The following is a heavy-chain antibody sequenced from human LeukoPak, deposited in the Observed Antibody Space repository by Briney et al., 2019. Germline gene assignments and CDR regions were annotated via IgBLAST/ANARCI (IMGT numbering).Heavy chain of an antibody. D-gene: IGHD1-14*01. J-gene: IGHJ4*02. V-gene: IGHV4-59*01. CDR2: IYYSGST. CDR1: GGSISSYY. CDR3: ARGTRILVDS. Sequence: SETLSLTCTVSGGSISSYYWSWIRQPPGKGLEWIGYIYYSGSTNYNPSLKSRVTISVDTSKNQFSLKLSSVTAADTAVYYCARGTRILVDSWGQGTLVTVSS.